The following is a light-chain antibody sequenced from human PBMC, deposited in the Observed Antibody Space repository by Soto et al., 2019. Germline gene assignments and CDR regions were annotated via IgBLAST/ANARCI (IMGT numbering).Light chain of an antibody. CDR2: GAS. V-gene: IGKV3-15*01. CDR3: QQYSSWSPIT. CDR1: QSISNK. J-gene: IGKJ5*01. Sequence: EIVLTQSPATLSVSPGERATLSCRASQSISNKLVWYQQKLGQAPRLLIYGASTRATGIPARFSGSGSGTEFTLTISSLQSEDFAVYYCQQYSSWSPITFGQATRLESK.